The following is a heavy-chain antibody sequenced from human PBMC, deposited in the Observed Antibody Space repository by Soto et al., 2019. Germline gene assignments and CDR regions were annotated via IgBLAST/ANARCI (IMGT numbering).Heavy chain of an antibody. D-gene: IGHD2-15*01. Sequence: XGSLRLSCAASGFTFSSYAMCWVRQGPGKGLDWVAVVSIGGSTHYADSVRGRFTISRDNSKNTLSLQMNSLTAEDTAVYFCATRRGAGGHFDDWGQGALVTVSS. V-gene: IGHV3-23*01. CDR2: VSIGGST. CDR1: GFTFSSYA. J-gene: IGHJ4*02. CDR3: ATRRGAGGHFDD.